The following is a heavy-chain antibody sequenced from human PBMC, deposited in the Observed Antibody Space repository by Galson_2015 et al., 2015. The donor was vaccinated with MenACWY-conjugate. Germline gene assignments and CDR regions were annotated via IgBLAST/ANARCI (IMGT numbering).Heavy chain of an antibody. D-gene: IGHD6-6*01. J-gene: IGHJ4*02. CDR3: ARDRAKSIAARLYYFDY. V-gene: IGHV4-4*02. CDR1: GGSISSSNW. Sequence: ETLSLTCAVSGGSISSSNWWSWVRQPPGKGLEWIGEIYHSGSTNYNPSLKSRVTISVDKSKNQFSLKLSSVTAADTAVYYCARDRAKSIAARLYYFDYWGQGTLVTVSS. CDR2: IYHSGST.